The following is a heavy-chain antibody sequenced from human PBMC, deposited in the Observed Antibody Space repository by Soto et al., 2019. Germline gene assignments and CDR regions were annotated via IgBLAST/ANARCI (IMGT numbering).Heavy chain of an antibody. Sequence: QVQLVQSGAGVKKPGASVKVSCKASGYTFTSYAMHWVRQAPGQRLEWMGWINAGNGNTKYSQKFQGRVTITRDTAASTAYMELSSLRSEDTAVYYCASGTAARPSHYYYYYGMDVWGQGTTVTVSS. J-gene: IGHJ6*02. D-gene: IGHD6-6*01. CDR1: GYTFTSYA. CDR2: INAGNGNT. CDR3: ASGTAARPSHYYYYYGMDV. V-gene: IGHV1-3*01.